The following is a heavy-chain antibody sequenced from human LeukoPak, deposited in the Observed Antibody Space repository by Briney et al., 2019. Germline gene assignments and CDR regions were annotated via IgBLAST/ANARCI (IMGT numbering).Heavy chain of an antibody. J-gene: IGHJ3*02. Sequence: GESLKISCKGSGYSFTTYWIGWVRQMPGKGLEWMGIIYPVDSDARYSPSFQGQVTISVDKSISTAYLQWSSLKASDTAMYYCARQGRIVVVTTTHDAFDIWGQGTMVTVSS. V-gene: IGHV5-51*01. CDR2: IYPVDSDA. D-gene: IGHD2-21*02. CDR3: ARQGRIVVVTTTHDAFDI. CDR1: GYSFTTYW.